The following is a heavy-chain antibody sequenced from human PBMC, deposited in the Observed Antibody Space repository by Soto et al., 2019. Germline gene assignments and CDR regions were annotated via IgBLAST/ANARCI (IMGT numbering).Heavy chain of an antibody. Sequence: KGLEWIGYIYYSGSTNYNPSLKSRVTISVDTSKNQFSLKLSSVTAADTAVYYCARDLIAAPGTVGARDDAFDIWGQWTMVT. J-gene: IGHJ3*02. V-gene: IGHV4-59*01. CDR3: ARDLIAAPGTVGARDDAFDI. D-gene: IGHD6-13*01. CDR2: IYYSGST.